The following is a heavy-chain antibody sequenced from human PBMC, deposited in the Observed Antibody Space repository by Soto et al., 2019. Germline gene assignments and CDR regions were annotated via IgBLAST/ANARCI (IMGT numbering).Heavy chain of an antibody. D-gene: IGHD3-9*01. CDR3: ARGYFDWPKSYDY. CDR2: INHSGST. J-gene: IGHJ4*02. CDR1: GGSFSGYY. Sequence: TSETLSLTCAVYGGSFSGYYWSWIRQPPGKGLEWIGEINHSGSTNYNPSPKSRVTISVDTSKNQFSLKLSSVTAADTAVYYCARGYFDWPKSYDYWGQGTLVTVSS. V-gene: IGHV4-34*01.